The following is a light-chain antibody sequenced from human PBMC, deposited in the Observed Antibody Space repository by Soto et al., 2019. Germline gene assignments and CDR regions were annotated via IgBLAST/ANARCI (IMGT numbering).Light chain of an antibody. Sequence: QSVLTQPPSVSGAPGQRVTISCTGSSSNIGAGYDVHWYQQLPGTAPKLLIYGNSNRPSGVPDRFSGSKSGTSASLAITGLQAEDVADYYCQSYDSSRSGSVLGTGTIVNVL. V-gene: IGLV1-40*01. CDR2: GNS. CDR1: SSNIGAGYD. CDR3: QSYDSSRSGSV. J-gene: IGLJ1*01.